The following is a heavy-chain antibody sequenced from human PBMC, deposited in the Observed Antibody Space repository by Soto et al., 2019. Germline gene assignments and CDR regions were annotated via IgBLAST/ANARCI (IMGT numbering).Heavy chain of an antibody. CDR2: IIPMFGTA. D-gene: IGHD6-13*01. J-gene: IGHJ6*02. V-gene: IGHV1-69*13. CDR3: ARAWAVAGTYYYYGMDV. Sequence: GASVKVSCKASGGTFSTYGISWVRQAPGQGLEWMGGIIPMFGTANYAQKFQGRVTITADESTSTAFMELSSLRSEDTAVYYCARAWAVAGTYYYYGMDVWGQGTTVTVSS. CDR1: GGTFSTYG.